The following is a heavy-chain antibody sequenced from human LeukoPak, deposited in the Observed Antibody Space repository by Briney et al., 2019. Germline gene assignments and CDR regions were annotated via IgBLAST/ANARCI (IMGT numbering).Heavy chain of an antibody. V-gene: IGHV1-2*02. CDR3: ASFLRGFSGYYYVNAFDI. D-gene: IGHD3-22*01. Sequence: ASVKVSCKASGYIFSDYYMHWVRQAPGQGLEWMGWINPNSGVTKSAHKFQGRVTMTRDTSISTAYMELSRLRSDDTAVYYCASFLRGFSGYYYVNAFDIWGQGTMVTVSS. CDR2: INPNSGVT. CDR1: GYIFSDYY. J-gene: IGHJ3*02.